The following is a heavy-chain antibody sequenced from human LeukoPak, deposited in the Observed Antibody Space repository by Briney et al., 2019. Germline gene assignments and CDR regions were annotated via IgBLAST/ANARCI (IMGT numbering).Heavy chain of an antibody. Sequence: SETLSLTCTVSGGSISSSSYYWGWIRRPPGKGLEWIGSIYYSGSTYYNPSLKSRVTISVDTSKNQFSLKLSSVTAADTAVYYCAKIMVRGAIRYFDYWGQGTLVTVSS. CDR2: IYYSGST. CDR1: GGSISSSSYY. D-gene: IGHD3-10*01. J-gene: IGHJ4*02. CDR3: AKIMVRGAIRYFDY. V-gene: IGHV4-39*01.